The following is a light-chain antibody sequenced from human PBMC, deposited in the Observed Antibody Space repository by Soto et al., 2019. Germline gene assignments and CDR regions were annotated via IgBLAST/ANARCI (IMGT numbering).Light chain of an antibody. CDR2: EVI. CDR1: SSDVGAYNY. V-gene: IGLV2-14*01. CDR3: GSYTSASTIV. Sequence: QSVLSHPASVSWSPGHSITISCTGTSSDVGAYNYVSWYQQHPGKAPKLMIYEVINRPSGVSNRFSGSKSGNTASLTISGLQAEDEADYYCGSYTSASTIVFGTGTKVTVL. J-gene: IGLJ1*01.